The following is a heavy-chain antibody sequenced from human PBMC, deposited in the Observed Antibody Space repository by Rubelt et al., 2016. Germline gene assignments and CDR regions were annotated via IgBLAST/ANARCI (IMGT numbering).Heavy chain of an antibody. CDR2: IYYSGST. CDR3: ARMWIAAAGTWFDP. D-gene: IGHD6-13*01. J-gene: IGHJ5*02. CDR1: GGSISSYY. V-gene: IGHV4-59*01. Sequence: QVQLQESGPGLVKPSETLSLTCTVSGGSISSYYWSWIRQPPGKGLEWIGYIYYSGSTNYNPSLKSRVTISVDTSKNQVSLKLSSVTAADTAVYYCARMWIAAAGTWFDPWGQGTLVTVSS.